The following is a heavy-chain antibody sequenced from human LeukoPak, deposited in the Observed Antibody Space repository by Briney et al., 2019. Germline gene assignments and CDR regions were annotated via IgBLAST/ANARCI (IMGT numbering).Heavy chain of an antibody. J-gene: IGHJ4*02. CDR1: GYSFTSYW. CDR3: ARPDSSSDY. CDR2: IYPYDSDT. Sequence: GESLKISCKGYGYSFTSYWIGWVRQMPGKGLEWMGIIYPYDSDTRYSPSFQGQVTISADKSINTAFLQWSSLKASDSAMYYCARPDSSSDYWGQATLVTVSS. V-gene: IGHV5-51*01. D-gene: IGHD3-22*01.